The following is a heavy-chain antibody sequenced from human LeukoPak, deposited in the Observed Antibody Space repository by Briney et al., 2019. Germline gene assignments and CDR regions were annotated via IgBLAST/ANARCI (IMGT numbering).Heavy chain of an antibody. Sequence: SGTLSLTCAVSGGSISSSNWWSWVRQPPGKGLEWIGEIYHSGSTNYNPSLKSRVTISVDKSKNQFSLKLSSVTAADTAVYYCARSLTMVRGVSNYCYYGMDVWGKGTTVTVSS. V-gene: IGHV4-4*02. CDR2: IYHSGST. CDR1: GGSISSSNW. CDR3: ARSLTMVRGVSNYCYYGMDV. D-gene: IGHD3-10*01. J-gene: IGHJ6*04.